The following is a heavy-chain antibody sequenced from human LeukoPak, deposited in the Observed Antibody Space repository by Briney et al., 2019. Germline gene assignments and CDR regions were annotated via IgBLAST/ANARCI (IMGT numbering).Heavy chain of an antibody. Sequence: PSQTLSLTCTVSGGSISSGDYYWSWIRQPPGKGLEWIGYIHYSGSTYYTPSLKSRLTISVDTSRNQFSLKLSSVIAADTAIYYCARDTMQQLVSDYWGQGALVTVSS. J-gene: IGHJ4*02. CDR2: IHYSGST. D-gene: IGHD6-13*01. CDR1: GGSISSGDYY. CDR3: ARDTMQQLVSDY. V-gene: IGHV4-30-4*01.